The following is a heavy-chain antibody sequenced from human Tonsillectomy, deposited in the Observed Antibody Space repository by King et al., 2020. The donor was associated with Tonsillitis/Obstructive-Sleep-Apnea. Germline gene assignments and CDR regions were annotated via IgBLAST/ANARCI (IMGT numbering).Heavy chain of an antibody. D-gene: IGHD3-3*01. CDR3: ARAYYDFWSNYVNAFDI. J-gene: IGHJ3*02. Sequence: QLVQSGAEVKKPGESLKISCKGSGYSFTNYWIGWVRQMPGKGLEWMGIIYAGDSETRYSPSFQGQVTISVDKSISTAYLQWSSLKALDTAMYYCARAYYDFWSNYVNAFDIWGQGTMVTVSS. V-gene: IGHV5-51*01. CDR2: IYAGDSET. CDR1: GYSFTNYW.